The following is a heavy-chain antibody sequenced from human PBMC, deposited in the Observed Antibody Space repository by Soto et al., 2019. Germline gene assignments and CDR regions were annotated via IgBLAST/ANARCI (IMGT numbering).Heavy chain of an antibody. Sequence: QVQLAQSGAEVRKPGASVKISCEASGYTFTDYXXXXXRQAPGQRFEWMGWINAGNGDTKFSRRVQGRVSISRDISASTVYMELSSLTPEDTAVYYCTRDLTEQSTSYPFDCWGQGTLVTVSP. J-gene: IGHJ4*02. D-gene: IGHD6-6*01. CDR3: TRDLTEQSTSYPFDC. CDR1: GYTFTDYX. CDR2: INAGNGDT. V-gene: IGHV1-3*01.